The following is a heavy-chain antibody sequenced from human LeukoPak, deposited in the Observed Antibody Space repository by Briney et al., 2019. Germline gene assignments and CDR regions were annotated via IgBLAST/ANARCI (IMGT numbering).Heavy chain of an antibody. Sequence: ASVKVSCKAFGYTFTSYAMHWVRQAPGQRLEWMGWINAGNGNRRYSQNFQGRITITRDTSATTAYMELSSLRPEDTAVYYCARTTRSWYEDNDAFDIWGQGTTVTVSS. CDR3: ARTTRSWYEDNDAFDI. V-gene: IGHV1-3*01. CDR2: INAGNGNR. J-gene: IGHJ3*02. D-gene: IGHD6-13*01. CDR1: GYTFTSYA.